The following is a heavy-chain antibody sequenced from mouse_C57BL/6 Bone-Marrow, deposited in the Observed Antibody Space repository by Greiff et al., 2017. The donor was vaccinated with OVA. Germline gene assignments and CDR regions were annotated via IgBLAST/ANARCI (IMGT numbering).Heavy chain of an antibody. CDR1: GFTFTDYY. CDR3: ARYREYDEVMDY. V-gene: IGHV7-3*01. Sequence: DVHLVESGGGLVQPGGSLSLSCAASGFTFTDYYMSWVRQPPGKALEWLGFIRNKANGYTPEYSASVKGRFTISRDNSQSILYLQMNALRAEDSATYYCARYREYDEVMDYWGQGTSVTVSS. CDR2: IRNKANGYTP. D-gene: IGHD2-14*01. J-gene: IGHJ4*01.